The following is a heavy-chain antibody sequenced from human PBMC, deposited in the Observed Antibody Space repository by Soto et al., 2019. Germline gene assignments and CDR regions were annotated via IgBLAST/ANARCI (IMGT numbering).Heavy chain of an antibody. CDR1: GGSISSGGYS. CDR3: ARVPDY. Sequence: QLQLQESGSGLVKPSQTLSLTCAVPGGSISSGGYSWGWIRPPPGKDLEWIGYIYHSGSTYYNPSPKSRVTISVDRFKNQFSLKLSSVTAAATSVYYCARVPDYWGQGTLVTVSS. V-gene: IGHV4-30-2*01. J-gene: IGHJ4*02. CDR2: IYHSGST.